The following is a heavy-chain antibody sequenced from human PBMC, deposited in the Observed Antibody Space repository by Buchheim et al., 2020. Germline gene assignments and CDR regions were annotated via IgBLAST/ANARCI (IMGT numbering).Heavy chain of an antibody. Sequence: QVQLQESGPGLVKPSETLSLTCAVSGDSISSSHWWSWVRQPPGKGLEWIGEMYHSGSTNYNPSLESRVTMSVDKSKNQFSLKLTSVAAADTAVYYCARSQPPPGGYCFDCWGQGTL. D-gene: IGHD3-22*01. CDR2: MYHSGST. J-gene: IGHJ4*02. CDR3: ARSQPPPGGYCFDC. V-gene: IGHV4-4*02. CDR1: GDSISSSHW.